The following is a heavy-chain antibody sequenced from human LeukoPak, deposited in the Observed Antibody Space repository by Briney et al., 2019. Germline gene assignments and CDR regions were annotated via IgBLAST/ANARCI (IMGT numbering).Heavy chain of an antibody. CDR3: ARGHLTYYYDSSGFVWFDP. V-gene: IGHV3-21*01. CDR2: ISSSSSYI. CDR1: GFTFSSYS. Sequence: GGSLRLSCAASGFTFSSYSMNWVRQAPGKGLEWVSSISSSSSYIYYADSMKGRFTISRDNAKNSLYLQMNSLRAEDTAVYYCARGHLTYYYDSSGFVWFDPWGQGTLVTVSS. D-gene: IGHD3-22*01. J-gene: IGHJ5*02.